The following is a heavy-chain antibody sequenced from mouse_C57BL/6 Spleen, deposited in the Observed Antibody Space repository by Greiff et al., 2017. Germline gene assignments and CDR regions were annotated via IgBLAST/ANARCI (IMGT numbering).Heavy chain of an antibody. Sequence: VKVVESGAELARPGASVKLSCKASGYTFTSYGISWVKQRTGQGLEWIGEIYPRSGNTYYNEKFKGKATLTADKSSSTAYMELRSLTSEDSAVYFCARGGDYYGSLDYWGQGTTLTVSS. CDR2: IYPRSGNT. D-gene: IGHD1-1*01. CDR1: GYTFTSYG. V-gene: IGHV1-81*01. J-gene: IGHJ2*01. CDR3: ARGGDYYGSLDY.